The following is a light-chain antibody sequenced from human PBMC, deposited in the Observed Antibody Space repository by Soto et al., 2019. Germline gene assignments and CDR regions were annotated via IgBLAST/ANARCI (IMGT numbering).Light chain of an antibody. V-gene: IGKV3-20*01. Sequence: EIVLTQSPGTLSLSPGERATLSCRASQSVSNNYLAWYQQKPGQAPRLLIYDASSRATGIPDRFSGGGSGTDFTLTISRLEPEDFAVYYCQQYGSSPPITFGQGTRLEIK. CDR3: QQYGSSPPIT. J-gene: IGKJ5*01. CDR2: DAS. CDR1: QSVSNNY.